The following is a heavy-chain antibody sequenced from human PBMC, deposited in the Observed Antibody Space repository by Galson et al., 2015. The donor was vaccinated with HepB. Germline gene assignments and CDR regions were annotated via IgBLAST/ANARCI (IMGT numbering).Heavy chain of an antibody. CDR1: GFTVSSNY. Sequence: SLRLSCAASGFTVSSNYMSWVRQAPGKGLEWVSVIYSGGSTYYADSVKGRFTISRDNSKNTLYLQTNSLRAEDTAVYYCARWGDSSGYSDAFDIWGQGTMVTVSS. D-gene: IGHD3-22*01. CDR3: ARWGDSSGYSDAFDI. V-gene: IGHV3-53*01. CDR2: IYSGGST. J-gene: IGHJ3*02.